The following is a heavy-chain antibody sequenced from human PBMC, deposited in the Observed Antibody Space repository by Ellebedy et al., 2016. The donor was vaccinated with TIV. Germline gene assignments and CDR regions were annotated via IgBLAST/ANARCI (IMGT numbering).Heavy chain of an antibody. D-gene: IGHD2-15*01. V-gene: IGHV1-18*01. J-gene: IGHJ5*02. CDR3: ARRGRYCSSGTCWFDP. CDR2: ISGYNGNT. Sequence: AASVNVSCKASGYTFTSYGISWLRPPPGQGLEWMGCISGYNGNTNYAQKFQDRVTMTIDTSPSSTYMELRSLRSDDTAVYYCARRGRYCSSGTCWFDPWGQGTLVTVSS. CDR1: GYTFTSYG.